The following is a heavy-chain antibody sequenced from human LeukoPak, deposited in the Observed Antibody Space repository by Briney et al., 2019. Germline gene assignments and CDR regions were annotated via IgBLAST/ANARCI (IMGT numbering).Heavy chain of an antibody. CDR1: GGSISSSSYY. D-gene: IGHD3-3*01. J-gene: IGHJ4*02. V-gene: IGHV4-61*02. CDR2: IYTSGST. Sequence: PSETLSLTCTVSGGSISSSSYYWGWIRQPPGKGLEWIGRIYTSGSTNYNPSLKSRVTISVDTSKNQFSLKLSSVTAADTAVYYCARTAYYDFWSGIDYWGQGTLVTVSS. CDR3: ARTAYYDFWSGIDY.